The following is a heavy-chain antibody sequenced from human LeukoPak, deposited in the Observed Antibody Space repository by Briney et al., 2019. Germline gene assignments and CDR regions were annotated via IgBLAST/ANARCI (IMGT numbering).Heavy chain of an antibody. V-gene: IGHV4-4*07. CDR2: IYTSGST. D-gene: IGHD2-2*01. Sequence: PSETLSLTCTVSGGSISSYYWSWIRQPAGKGLEWIGRIYTSGSTNYSPSLKSRATMSVDTSKNQFSLKLSSVTAADTAVYYCARVMRYCSSTSCYRPANFDYWGQGTLVTVSS. CDR1: GGSISSYY. CDR3: ARVMRYCSSTSCYRPANFDY. J-gene: IGHJ4*02.